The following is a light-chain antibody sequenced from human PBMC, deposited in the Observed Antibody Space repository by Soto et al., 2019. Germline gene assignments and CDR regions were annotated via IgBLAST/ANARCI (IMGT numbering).Light chain of an antibody. J-gene: IGLJ1*01. CDR2: DVS. V-gene: IGLV2-14*01. Sequence: QSVLAQPASVSGSPGRSIAISWTGTSSDVGRYNYVSWFQQHPGKAPKLMIYDVSNRPSGVSDRFSGSKSGNTASLTISGLQAEDEADYYCSSYTSSNTFVFGTGTKVTVL. CDR1: SSDVGRYNY. CDR3: SSYTSSNTFV.